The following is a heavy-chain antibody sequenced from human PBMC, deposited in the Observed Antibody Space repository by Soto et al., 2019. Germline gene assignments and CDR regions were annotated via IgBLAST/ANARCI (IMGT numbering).Heavy chain of an antibody. D-gene: IGHD3-3*01. CDR3: ARGGTIFGVASNYYYYYGMDV. CDR1: GFTFSSYA. CDR2: ISYDGSNK. Sequence: LRLSCAAPGFTFSSYAMHWVRQAPGKGLEWVAVISYDGSNKYYADSVKGRFTISRDNSKNTLYLQMNSLRAEDTAVYYCARGGTIFGVASNYYYYYGMDVWGQGTTVTVSS. J-gene: IGHJ6*02. V-gene: IGHV3-30-3*01.